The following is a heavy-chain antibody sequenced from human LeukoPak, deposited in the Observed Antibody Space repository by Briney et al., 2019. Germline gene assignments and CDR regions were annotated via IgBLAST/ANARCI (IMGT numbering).Heavy chain of an antibody. D-gene: IGHD6-19*01. Sequence: SETLSLTCTVSGGSISSGGYYWNWIRQHPGKGLEWIGNIYYGGSTYYNPSLKSRVSISVDTSKNQFSLKLSSVTAADTAVYYCARDSNGGLAVAPDYWGQGTLVTVSS. CDR3: ARDSNGGLAVAPDY. CDR1: GGSISSGGYY. J-gene: IGHJ4*02. CDR2: IYYGGST. V-gene: IGHV4-31*03.